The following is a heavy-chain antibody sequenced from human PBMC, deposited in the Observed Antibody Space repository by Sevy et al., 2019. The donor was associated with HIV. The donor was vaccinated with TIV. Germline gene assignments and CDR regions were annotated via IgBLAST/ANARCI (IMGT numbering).Heavy chain of an antibody. CDR1: GGPISSYY. D-gene: IGHD2-15*01. Sequence: SETLSLTCTVSGGPISSYYWSWIRQPPGKGLEWIGYIYYSGSTNYNPSLKSRVTISVDTSKNQFSLKLSSVTAADTAVYYCARQVGDIVVAYFDYWGQGTLVTVSS. V-gene: IGHV4-59*08. J-gene: IGHJ4*02. CDR3: ARQVGDIVVAYFDY. CDR2: IYYSGST.